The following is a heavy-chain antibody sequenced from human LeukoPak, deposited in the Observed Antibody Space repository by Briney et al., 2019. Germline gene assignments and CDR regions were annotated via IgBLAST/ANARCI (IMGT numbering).Heavy chain of an antibody. J-gene: IGHJ4*02. Sequence: SETLSLTCTVSGVSISSYYWTWIRQPPGKGLEWIGYIYYIGSTNYNPSLKNRVTISVDTSNNQFSLKLSSVTAADTAVYYCARGQPSGSQLFDYWGQGTLVTVSS. CDR1: GVSISSYY. CDR3: ARGQPSGSQLFDY. V-gene: IGHV4-59*08. CDR2: IYYIGST. D-gene: IGHD1-26*01.